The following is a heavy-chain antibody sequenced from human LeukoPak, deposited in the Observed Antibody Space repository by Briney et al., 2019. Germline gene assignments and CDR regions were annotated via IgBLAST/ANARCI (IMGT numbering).Heavy chain of an antibody. CDR2: IYYSGST. CDR1: GDSISSAIYY. V-gene: IGHV4-30-4*08. J-gene: IGHJ5*02. D-gene: IGHD2-15*01. CDR3: ARDEVVAEYWFDP. Sequence: PSQTLSLTCTVSGDSISSAIYYWSWIRQPPGKGLEWIGYIYYSGSTYYNPSLKSRVTISVDTSKNQFSLKLSSVTAADTAVYYCARDEVVAEYWFDPWGQGTLVTVSS.